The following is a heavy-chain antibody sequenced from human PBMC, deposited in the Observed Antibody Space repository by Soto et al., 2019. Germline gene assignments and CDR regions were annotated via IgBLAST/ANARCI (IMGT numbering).Heavy chain of an antibody. V-gene: IGHV3-30*18. Sequence: ESGGGVVQPGRSLRLSCAASGFTFSSYGMHWVRQAPGKGLEWVAVISYDGSNKYYADSVKGRFTISRDNSKNTLYLQMNSLRAEDTAVYYCAKARPGGCTDYWGQGTLVTVSS. CDR2: ISYDGSNK. J-gene: IGHJ4*02. CDR3: AKARPGGCTDY. D-gene: IGHD2-15*01. CDR1: GFTFSSYG.